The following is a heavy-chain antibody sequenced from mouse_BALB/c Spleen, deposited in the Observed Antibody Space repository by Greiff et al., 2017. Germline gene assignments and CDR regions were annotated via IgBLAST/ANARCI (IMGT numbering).Heavy chain of an antibody. J-gene: IGHJ3*01. CDR1: GYSITSGYY. CDR2: ISYDGSN. Sequence: EVQLQESGPGLVKPSQSLSLTCSVTGYSITSGYYWNWIRQFPGNKLEWMGYISYDGSNNYNPSLKNRISITRDTSKNQFFLKLNSVTTEDTATYYCARGYDYDGGAWFAYWGQGTLVTVSA. V-gene: IGHV3-6*02. D-gene: IGHD2-4*01. CDR3: ARGYDYDGGAWFAY.